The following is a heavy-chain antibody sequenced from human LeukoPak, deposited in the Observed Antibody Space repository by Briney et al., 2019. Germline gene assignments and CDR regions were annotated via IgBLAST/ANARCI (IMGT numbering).Heavy chain of an antibody. V-gene: IGHV3-23*01. Sequence: GSLRLPCAAFGFTFRSYALSWVRQAPGRGLDWVSAISGSGTSTYYANSVKGRFTITRDNSKNTLYLQMNSLRAGDTAVYYCAKDSGYGSGSPWGQGTLVTVSS. CDR2: ISGSGTST. J-gene: IGHJ5*02. CDR3: AKDSGYGSGSP. CDR1: GFTFRSYA. D-gene: IGHD3-10*01.